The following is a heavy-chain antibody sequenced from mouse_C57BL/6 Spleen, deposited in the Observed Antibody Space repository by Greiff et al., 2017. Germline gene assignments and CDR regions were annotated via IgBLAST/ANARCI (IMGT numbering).Heavy chain of an antibody. Sequence: VQLQQPGAELVRPGTSVKLSCKASGYTFTSYWMHWVKPRPGQGLEWIGVIDPSDSYTNYNQKFKCKATLTVDTSSSTAYMQLSSLTSEDSAVYYGARSPWGSRGAMDYWGQGTSVTVSS. V-gene: IGHV1-59*01. CDR3: ARSPWGSRGAMDY. D-gene: IGHD1-1*01. CDR2: IDPSDSYT. J-gene: IGHJ4*01. CDR1: GYTFTSYW.